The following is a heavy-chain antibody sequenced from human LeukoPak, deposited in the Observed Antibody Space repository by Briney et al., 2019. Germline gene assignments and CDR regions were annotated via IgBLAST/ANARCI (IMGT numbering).Heavy chain of an antibody. CDR2: MNPNSGNT. Sequence: ASVKVSCKASGYTFTSYDINWVRQATGQGLEWMGWMNPNSGNTGYAQKFQGRVTITRNTSISTAYMELSSLRSEDTAVYHCARGHVVVVAAPYYYYYMDVWGKGTTVTVSS. CDR1: GYTFTSYD. V-gene: IGHV1-8*03. D-gene: IGHD2-15*01. CDR3: ARGHVVVVAAPYYYYYMDV. J-gene: IGHJ6*03.